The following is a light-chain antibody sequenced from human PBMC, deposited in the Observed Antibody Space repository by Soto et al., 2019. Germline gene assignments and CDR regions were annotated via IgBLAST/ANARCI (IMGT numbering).Light chain of an antibody. CDR1: QSVNSY. CDR2: GAS. Sequence: ETVMTQSPATLSVSPGERATLSCRAGQSVNSYLAWYQQKPGQDPRLLIRGASARATGIPARFSGSGSGTEFTLYISSLQSEDFAVYYCQQYNQWPLTFGGGTKVEI. CDR3: QQYNQWPLT. J-gene: IGKJ4*01. V-gene: IGKV3-15*01.